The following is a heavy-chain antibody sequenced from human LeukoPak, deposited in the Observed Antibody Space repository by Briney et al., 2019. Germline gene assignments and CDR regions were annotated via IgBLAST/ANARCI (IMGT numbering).Heavy chain of an antibody. J-gene: IGHJ6*03. D-gene: IGHD3-9*01. CDR2: MNPESGNS. CDR3: ARRVLLYDILTAYSRYYYYYMDV. CDR1: GYTFTSYG. Sequence: ASVKVSCKASGYTFTSYGISWVRQAPGQGLEWMGWMNPESGNSGYAQKFQGRVTMTRNTSISTAYMELSSLRSEDTAVYYCARRVLLYDILTAYSRYYYYYMDVWGRGTTVTISS. V-gene: IGHV1-8*02.